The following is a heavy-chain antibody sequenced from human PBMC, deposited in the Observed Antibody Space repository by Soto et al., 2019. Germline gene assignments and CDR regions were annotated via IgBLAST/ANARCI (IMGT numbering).Heavy chain of an antibody. CDR3: ARDPFLYYYGSGSYYLPNYYYYGMDV. D-gene: IGHD3-10*01. V-gene: IGHV1-18*01. J-gene: IGHJ6*02. CDR2: ISAYNGNT. CDR1: GYTFTSYG. Sequence: ASVKVSCKASGYTFTSYGISCVRQAPGQVLEWMGWISAYNGNTNYAQKLQGRVTMTTDTSTSTAYMELRSLRSDDTAVYYCARDPFLYYYGSGSYYLPNYYYYGMDVWGQGTTVTVSS.